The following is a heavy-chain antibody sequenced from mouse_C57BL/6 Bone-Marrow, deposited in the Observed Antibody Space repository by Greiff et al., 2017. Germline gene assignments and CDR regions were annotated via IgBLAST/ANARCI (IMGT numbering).Heavy chain of an antibody. CDR3: AKRIYYGILYYFDD. Sequence: EVQLQQSGPELVKPGASVKISCKASGYSFTDYNMNWVKQSNGKSLEWIGVINPNYGTTSYNQKFKGKATLTVDQSSSTAYMQLNSLTSEDSAVYYCAKRIYYGILYYFDDWGQGTTLTVSS. J-gene: IGHJ2*01. CDR2: INPNYGTT. D-gene: IGHD2-1*01. CDR1: GYSFTDYN. V-gene: IGHV1-39*01.